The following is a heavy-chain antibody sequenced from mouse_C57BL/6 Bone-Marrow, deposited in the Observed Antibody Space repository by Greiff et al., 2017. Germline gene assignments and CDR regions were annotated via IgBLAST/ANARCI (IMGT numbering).Heavy chain of an antibody. Sequence: VQLQQSGAELARPGASVKLSCKASGYTFTSYGISWVKQRTGQGLEWIGEIYPRSGNTYYNEKFKGKATLTADKSSSTAYMRLRSLTSDDSAVYCCARVKKYWYFDVWGTGTTVTVSS. CDR1: GYTFTSYG. CDR2: IYPRSGNT. J-gene: IGHJ1*03. CDR3: ARVKKYWYFDV. V-gene: IGHV1-81*01.